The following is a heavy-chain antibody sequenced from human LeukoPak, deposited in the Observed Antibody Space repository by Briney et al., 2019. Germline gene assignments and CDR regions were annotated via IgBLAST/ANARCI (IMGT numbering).Heavy chain of an antibody. V-gene: IGHV3-23*01. D-gene: IGHD3-10*01. J-gene: IGHJ4*02. CDR3: AKGVRLWFAFYFDF. Sequence: AGGSLRLSCAASDFTLSNYAMSWFRQAPGKGLEWVSSISGNGYNTYYEDSVKDRIPISGDSSTNTLNLPMHSLRAEDPAVYYCAKGVRLWFAFYFDFWGQGTLVTVSS. CDR2: ISGNGYNT. CDR1: DFTLSNYA.